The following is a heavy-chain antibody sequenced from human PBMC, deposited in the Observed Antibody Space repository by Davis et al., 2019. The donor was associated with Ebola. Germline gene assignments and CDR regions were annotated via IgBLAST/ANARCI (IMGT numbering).Heavy chain of an antibody. Sequence: GESLKISCAASGFSFRSYEFNWVRQAPGKGLEWVSYISSSGSTIYYADSVKGRFTISRDNAKNSLYLQMNSLRAEDTAVYYCARGDYGSGRVLDLWGQGTLVTVSS. V-gene: IGHV3-48*03. J-gene: IGHJ5*02. D-gene: IGHD3-10*01. CDR3: ARGDYGSGRVLDL. CDR1: GFSFRSYE. CDR2: ISSSGSTI.